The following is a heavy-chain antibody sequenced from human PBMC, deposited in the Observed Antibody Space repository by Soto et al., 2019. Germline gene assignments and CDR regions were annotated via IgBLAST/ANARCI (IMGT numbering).Heavy chain of an antibody. CDR3: AKTVRYYDSSGYNDY. CDR1: GFTFSSYA. CDR2: ISGSGGST. Sequence: EVQLLESGGGLVQPGGSLRLSCAASGFTFSSYAMSWVRQAPGKGLEWVSAISGSGGSTYYADSVKGRFTISRDNSKNALYLQMNSLRAEDTAVYYCAKTVRYYDSSGYNDYWDQGTLVTVSS. D-gene: IGHD3-22*01. V-gene: IGHV3-23*01. J-gene: IGHJ4*02.